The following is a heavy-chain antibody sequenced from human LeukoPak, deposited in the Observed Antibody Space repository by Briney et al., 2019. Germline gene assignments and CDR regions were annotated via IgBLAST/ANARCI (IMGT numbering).Heavy chain of an antibody. J-gene: IGHJ4*02. CDR3: GREGGIEEIGRLDN. Sequence: GGSLRLSCAASGIDFRASGMHWVRQAPGMGLEWVTFIQTDGRDKYYAASVAGRFTISRDNSKNTVYLNMNNLRPDDTALYYWGREGGIEEIGRLDNGGQGTLVTVSS. CDR2: IQTDGRDK. D-gene: IGHD2-21*01. V-gene: IGHV3-30*02. CDR1: GIDFRASG.